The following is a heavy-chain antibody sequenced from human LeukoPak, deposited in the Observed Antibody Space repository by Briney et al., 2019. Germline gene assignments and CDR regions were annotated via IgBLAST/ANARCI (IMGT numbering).Heavy chain of an antibody. V-gene: IGHV5-51*01. Sequence: GESLKISCKGSGYNFTNHWIGWVRQMSGKGLEWMGVIYPGDSDTTYSPSFEGQVTISADRSISTAYLQWSSLKASDTAIYYCVREDYWSGYPDYWGQGTLSPSPQ. CDR1: GYNFTNHW. CDR3: VREDYWSGYPDY. J-gene: IGHJ4*02. D-gene: IGHD3-3*01. CDR2: IYPGDSDT.